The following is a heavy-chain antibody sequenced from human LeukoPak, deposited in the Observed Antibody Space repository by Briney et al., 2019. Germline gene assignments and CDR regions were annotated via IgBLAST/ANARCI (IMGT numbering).Heavy chain of an antibody. J-gene: IGHJ4*02. Sequence: GESLKISCKGSGYSFTSYCIGWVRQMPGKGLEWMGIIYPNDSDTRYSPSFQGQVTISADKSISTAYLQWSSLKASDTAMYYCAKQPTSMVRGIIITDYYFDYWGQGTLVTVSS. CDR2: IYPNDSDT. V-gene: IGHV5-51*01. CDR3: AKQPTSMVRGIIITDYYFDY. CDR1: GYSFTSYC. D-gene: IGHD3-10*01.